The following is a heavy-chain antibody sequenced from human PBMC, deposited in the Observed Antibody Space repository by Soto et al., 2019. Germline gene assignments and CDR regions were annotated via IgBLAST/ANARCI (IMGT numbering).Heavy chain of an antibody. V-gene: IGHV1-69*06. CDR1: GGTFSSYA. CDR3: ARAKQLVRDYYYGMDV. Sequence: SVKVSFKASGGTFSSYAISWVRQAPGQGLEWMGGIIPIFGTANYAQKFQGRVTITADKSTSTAYMELSSLRSEDTAVYYCARAKQLVRDYYYGMDVWGQGTTVTVSS. D-gene: IGHD6-13*01. CDR2: IIPIFGTA. J-gene: IGHJ6*02.